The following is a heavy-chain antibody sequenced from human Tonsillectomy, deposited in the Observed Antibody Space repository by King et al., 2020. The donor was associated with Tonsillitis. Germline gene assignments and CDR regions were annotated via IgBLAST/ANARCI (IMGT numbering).Heavy chain of an antibody. D-gene: IGHD6-6*01. J-gene: IGHJ4*02. CDR1: GFTFTDCD. Sequence: VQLVESGGNLVQPGGSLTLSCAHSGFTFTDCDMNWVRQAPGKGLEWVSGIISGGSTYYADSVQGRFTISRDNSKNTLYLQMKSLRAEDTAVYYCATLITARLDYWGQGTLVTVSS. V-gene: IGHV3-23*04. CDR2: IISGGST. CDR3: ATLITARLDY.